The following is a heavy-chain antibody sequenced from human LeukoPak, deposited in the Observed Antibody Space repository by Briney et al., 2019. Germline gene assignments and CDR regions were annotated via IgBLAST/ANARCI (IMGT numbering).Heavy chain of an antibody. CDR1: GGSFSGYY. CDR3: ARGGGSGSYYNDAFDI. D-gene: IGHD3-10*01. J-gene: IGHJ3*02. CDR2: TNHSGST. V-gene: IGHV4-34*01. Sequence: SETLSLTCAVYGGSFSGYYWSWIRQPPGKGLEWIGETNHSGSTNYNPSLKSRVTISVDTSKNQFSLKLSSVTAADTAVYYCARGGGSGSYYNDAFDIWGQGTMVTVSS.